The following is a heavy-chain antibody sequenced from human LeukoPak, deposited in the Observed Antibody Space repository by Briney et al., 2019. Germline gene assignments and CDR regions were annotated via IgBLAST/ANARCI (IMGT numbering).Heavy chain of an antibody. CDR3: ARLSNSEGDVNYYMDV. CDR2: IYHSGST. D-gene: IGHD3-16*01. J-gene: IGHJ6*03. CDR1: GYSISSGYY. V-gene: IGHV4-38-2*02. Sequence: SETLSLTCTVSGYSISSGYYWGWIRQPPGKGLEWIGSIYHSGSTYYNPSLKSRVTISVDTSKNQFSLKLSSETAADTAVYYCARLSNSEGDVNYYMDVWGKGTTVTVSS.